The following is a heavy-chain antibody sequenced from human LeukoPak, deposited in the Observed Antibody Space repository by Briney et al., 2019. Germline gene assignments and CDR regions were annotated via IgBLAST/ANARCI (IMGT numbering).Heavy chain of an antibody. J-gene: IGHJ4*02. V-gene: IGHV4-59*08. Sequence: SETLSLTCNVSGGSISSYYWTWVRQPPGKTLQWIGNVYSNGDTNFNPSLKSRVTISVDTSNNQFSLKLSSVTAADTAVYYCARQFGLMRSYRHLDHWGPGILVTVSA. CDR3: ARQFGLMRSYRHLDH. CDR1: GGSISSYY. CDR2: VYSNGDT. D-gene: IGHD3/OR15-3a*01.